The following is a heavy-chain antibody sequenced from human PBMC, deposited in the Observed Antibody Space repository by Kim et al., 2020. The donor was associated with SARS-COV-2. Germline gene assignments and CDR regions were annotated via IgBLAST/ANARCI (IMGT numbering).Heavy chain of an antibody. D-gene: IGHD5-12*01. Sequence: SETLSLTCTVSGGSISSSSYYWGWIRQPPGKGLEWIGSIYYSGSTYYNPSLKSRVTISVDTSKNQFSLKLSSVTAADTAVYYCARQKKPARGYSGYDYYYGMDVWGQGTTVTVSS. CDR2: IYYSGST. CDR3: ARQKKPARGYSGYDYYYGMDV. V-gene: IGHV4-39*01. CDR1: GGSISSSSYY. J-gene: IGHJ6*02.